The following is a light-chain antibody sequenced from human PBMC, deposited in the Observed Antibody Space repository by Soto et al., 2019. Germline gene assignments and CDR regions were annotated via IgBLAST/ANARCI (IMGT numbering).Light chain of an antibody. J-gene: IGLJ2*01. CDR3: TSYTTSNTLA. CDR2: DVN. V-gene: IGLV2-14*01. CDR1: SRDIGTSPY. Sequence: QSALTQPASMSGSPGQSITISCTGTSRDIGTSPYVSWYQQYPGKAPKCMIYDVNNRPSGVFYRFSGSKSGYTASLTISGLQAEDEAVYYCTSYTTSNTLALGGGTKLTVL.